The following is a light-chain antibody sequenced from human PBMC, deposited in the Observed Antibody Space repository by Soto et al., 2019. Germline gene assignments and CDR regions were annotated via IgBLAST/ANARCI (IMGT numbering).Light chain of an antibody. CDR2: DVS. J-gene: IGLJ1*01. CDR3: SSYTSSSTYYV. V-gene: IGLV2-14*01. Sequence: QSVLTQPVSVSGSPRQSITIFCTGTSSDVGGYNYVSWYQQHPGKAPKLMIYDVSNRPSGVSNRFSGSKSGNTASLTISGLQAEDEADYYCSSYTSSSTYYVFGTGTKVTVL. CDR1: SSDVGGYNY.